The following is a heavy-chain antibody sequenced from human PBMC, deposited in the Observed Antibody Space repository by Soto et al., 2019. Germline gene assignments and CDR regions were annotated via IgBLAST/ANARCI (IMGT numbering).Heavy chain of an antibody. V-gene: IGHV1-69*01. Sequence: QVQLVQSGTEVTKPGSSANVSCKASGGTFSNYVISWVRQAPGQGLEWMGGIIPLFGTTYYAKKFQGRIAFTASDSTNKIYMDLSSLRFYDTSVYCCEIDVGSGELSVGWGHGTTFIVSS. J-gene: IGHJ6*02. D-gene: IGHD3-10*01. CDR2: IIPLFGTT. CDR3: EIDVGSGELSVG. CDR1: GGTFSNYV.